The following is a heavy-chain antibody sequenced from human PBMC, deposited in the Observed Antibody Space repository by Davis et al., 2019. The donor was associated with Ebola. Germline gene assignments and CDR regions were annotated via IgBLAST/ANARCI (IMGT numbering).Heavy chain of an antibody. CDR3: ARVHFYGSGISYKRFGAFDI. CDR1: GFTFSGYS. Sequence: GESLKISCAASGFTFSGYSIHWVRQAPGTGLEWVAIISFDGNNRYYADSVKGRFTISRDNSNNTLFLQMNSLRAEDTAMYYCARVHFYGSGISYKRFGAFDIWGRGTMVTVSS. V-gene: IGHV3-30-3*01. J-gene: IGHJ3*02. D-gene: IGHD3-10*01. CDR2: ISFDGNNR.